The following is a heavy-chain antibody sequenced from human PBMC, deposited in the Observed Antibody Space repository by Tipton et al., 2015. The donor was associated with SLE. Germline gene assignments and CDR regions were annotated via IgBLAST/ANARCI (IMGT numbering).Heavy chain of an antibody. J-gene: IGHJ4*02. V-gene: IGHV4-39*07. D-gene: IGHD6-13*01. CDR1: GGSISTGAYY. Sequence: TLSLTCTVSGGSISTGAYYWGWIRQPPGEGMEGIGSMHHGGGTFCSPSLKSRVTISLDTSMNQFSLKLSSVTAADTAVYYCARDARYSSRRDFDSWGQGTLVTVSS. CDR3: ARDARYSSRRDFDS. CDR2: MHHGGGT.